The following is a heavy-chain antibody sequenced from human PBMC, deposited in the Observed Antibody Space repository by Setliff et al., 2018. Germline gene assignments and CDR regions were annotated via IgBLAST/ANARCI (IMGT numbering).Heavy chain of an antibody. CDR2: INHSGST. CDR3: ASPRLSYYGNGAFPSDAFDL. D-gene: IGHD3-10*01. J-gene: IGHJ3*01. Sequence: PSETLSLTCAVYGGSFSTYYWNWIRQPPGKGLKWIGEINHSGSTNYNPSLKSRVTISVDTSKNQFSLKLRSVTAADTAVYYCASPRLSYYGNGAFPSDAFDLWGQGTMVTVSS. V-gene: IGHV4-34*01. CDR1: GGSFSTYY.